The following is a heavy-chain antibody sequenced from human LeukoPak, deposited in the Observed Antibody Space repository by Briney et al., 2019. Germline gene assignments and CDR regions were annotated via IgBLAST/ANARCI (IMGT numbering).Heavy chain of an antibody. CDR3: AKDGGYFDY. CDR1: AFTFTSYA. J-gene: IGHJ4*02. Sequence: SLRLSSAPPAFTFTSYAMTWVSQAAGEGLEWVSVITTTGTPTYYAGSVEGRFTVSIDNSKNTLYLQMNSLRAEDTAVYYCAKDGGYFDYWGQGTLVTVSS. V-gene: IGHV3-23*01. CDR2: ITTTGTPT. D-gene: IGHD3-3*01.